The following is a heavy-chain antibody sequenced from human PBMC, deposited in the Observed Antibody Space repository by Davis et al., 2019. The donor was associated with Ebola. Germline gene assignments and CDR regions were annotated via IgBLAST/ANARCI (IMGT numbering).Heavy chain of an antibody. D-gene: IGHD1-26*01. J-gene: IGHJ4*02. CDR3: ARDLVGPTSEDDY. CDR2: INPSGGST. CDR1: GYTFTTYY. V-gene: IGHV1-46*01. Sequence: AASVKVSCKASGYTFTTYYMHWVRQAPGQGLEWMGIINPSGGSTSYAQKFQGRVTMTRDTSTSTIFMELSSLRSEDTAVYYCARDLVGPTSEDDYWGQGTLVTVSS.